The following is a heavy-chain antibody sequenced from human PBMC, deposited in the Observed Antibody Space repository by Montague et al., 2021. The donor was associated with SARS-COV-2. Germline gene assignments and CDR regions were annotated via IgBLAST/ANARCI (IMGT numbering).Heavy chain of an antibody. CDR3: ARQKRRITIFGVVIPPVLPWFDP. V-gene: IGHV4-39*01. J-gene: IGHJ5*02. CDR2: IYYSGST. D-gene: IGHD3-3*01. Sequence: SETLSLTCTVPGGSISSSSYYWGWIRQPPGKGLEWIGCIYYSGSTYYNPSLKSRVTISVDTSKNQFSLKLSSVTAADTAVYYCARQKRRITIFGVVIPPVLPWFDPWGQGTLVTVSS. CDR1: GGSISSSSYY.